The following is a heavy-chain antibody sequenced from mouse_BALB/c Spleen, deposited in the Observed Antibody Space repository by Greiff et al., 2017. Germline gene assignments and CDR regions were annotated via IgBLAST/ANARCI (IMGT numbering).Heavy chain of an antibody. Sequence: QVQLQQPGAELVKPGASVKLSCKASGYTFTSYWMHWVKQRPGQGLEWIGEINPSNGRTNYNEKFKSKATLTVDKSSSTAYMQLSSLTSEDSAVYYCARLRQAFFDYWGQGTTLTVSS. CDR3: ARLRQAFFDY. J-gene: IGHJ2*01. D-gene: IGHD2-12*01. CDR2: INPSNGRT. V-gene: IGHV1S81*02. CDR1: GYTFTSYW.